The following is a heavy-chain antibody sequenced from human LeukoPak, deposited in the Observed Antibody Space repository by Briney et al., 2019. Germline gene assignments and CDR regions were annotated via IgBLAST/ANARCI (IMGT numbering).Heavy chain of an antibody. CDR2: IYYSGST. Sequence: SETLSLTCTVSGGSISSYYWSWIRQPPGKRLEWIGYIYYSGSTNYNPSLKSRVTISVDTSKNQFSLKLNSVTAADTAVYYCARQTFGVLYFDSWGQGTLAIVSS. V-gene: IGHV4-59*08. J-gene: IGHJ4*02. CDR1: GGSISSYY. CDR3: ARQTFGVLYFDS. D-gene: IGHD3-10*01.